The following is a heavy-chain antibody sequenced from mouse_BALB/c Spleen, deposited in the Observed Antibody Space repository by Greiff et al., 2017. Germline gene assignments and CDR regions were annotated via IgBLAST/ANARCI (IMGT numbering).Heavy chain of an antibody. CDR1: GYTFTSYW. V-gene: IGHV1S81*02. CDR3: ARPGAYYGTSWFAY. CDR2: INPSNGRT. D-gene: IGHD2-10*01. Sequence: VQLQQPGAELVKPGASVKLSCKASGYTFTSYWMHWVKQRPGQGLEWIGEINPSNGRTNYNEKFKSKATLTVDKSSSTAYMQLSSLTSADSAVYYGARPGAYYGTSWFAYWGQGTLVTVSA. J-gene: IGHJ3*01.